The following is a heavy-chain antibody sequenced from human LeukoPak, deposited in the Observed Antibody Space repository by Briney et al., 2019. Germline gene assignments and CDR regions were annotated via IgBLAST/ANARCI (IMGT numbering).Heavy chain of an antibody. Sequence: GVSLRLSCAASGYPHCKYWMSWVREARGKGLEGVTNINQDGSEKYYVDSVKGRFTISRDNGRSSLYLEMNSVRVEDTGVYYCARVQGSSGPGIFEYWGQGTLVPVSS. CDR3: ARVQGSSGPGIFEY. V-gene: IGHV3-7*01. J-gene: IGHJ4*02. D-gene: IGHD6-19*01. CDR1: GYPHCKYW. CDR2: INQDGSEK.